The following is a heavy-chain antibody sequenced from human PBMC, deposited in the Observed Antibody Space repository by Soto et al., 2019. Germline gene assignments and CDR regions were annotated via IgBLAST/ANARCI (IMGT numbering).Heavy chain of an antibody. CDR1: GGTFSSYA. Sequence: GPSVKVSCKASGGTFSSYAISWVRQAPGQGLEWMGGIIPIFGTANYAQKFQGRVTITADESTSTAYMELSSLRSEDTAVYYCAVPRVGATHFDYWGQGTLVTVSS. V-gene: IGHV1-69*13. CDR3: AVPRVGATHFDY. J-gene: IGHJ4*02. CDR2: IIPIFGTA. D-gene: IGHD1-26*01.